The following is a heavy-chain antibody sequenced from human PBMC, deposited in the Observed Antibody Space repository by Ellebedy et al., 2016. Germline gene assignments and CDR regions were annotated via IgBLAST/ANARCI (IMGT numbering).Heavy chain of an antibody. CDR3: ARKPADYSSGWYDF. D-gene: IGHD6-25*01. J-gene: IGHJ5*01. V-gene: IGHV3-7*03. CDR1: GFSFSSYW. CDR2: IKEDGSEK. Sequence: GGSLRLSCSASGFSFSSYWMSWVRQVPGKGLEWVANIKEDGSEKYFGASVRGRFAVSRDNSRNSLYLQMNSLRVEDTAVYHCARKPADYSSGWYDFWGQGTLVTVSS.